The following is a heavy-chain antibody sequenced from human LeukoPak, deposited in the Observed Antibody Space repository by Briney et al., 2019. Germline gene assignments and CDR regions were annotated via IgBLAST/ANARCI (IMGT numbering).Heavy chain of an antibody. J-gene: IGHJ4*02. D-gene: IGHD6-19*01. CDR3: ARAYSSGFDY. CDR2: ISSSTKTI. Sequence: GGSLRLSCGASGFTFSTYSMNWVRQAPGKGLGWVSCISSSTKTIYYADSVKGRFTISRDNAKNSLYLQMNSLRDEDTAVYYCARAYSSGFDYWGQGTLVTVSS. CDR1: GFTFSTYS. V-gene: IGHV3-48*02.